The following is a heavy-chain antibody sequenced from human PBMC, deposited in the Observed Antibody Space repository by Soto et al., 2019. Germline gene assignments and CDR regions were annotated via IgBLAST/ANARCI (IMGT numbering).Heavy chain of an antibody. J-gene: IGHJ4*02. CDR3: AHSWRGSAYCGGDCSVFDY. CDR2: IYWDDDK. V-gene: IGHV2-5*02. D-gene: IGHD2-21*02. Sequence: QITLKESGPTLVKPTQTLTLTCTFSGFSLSTSGVGVGWIRQPPGKALEWLALIYWDDDKRYSPSLKSRLTITKDTSKNQVVLTMTNMDPVDTATYYCAHSWRGSAYCGGDCSVFDYWGQGTLVTVSS. CDR1: GFSLSTSGVG.